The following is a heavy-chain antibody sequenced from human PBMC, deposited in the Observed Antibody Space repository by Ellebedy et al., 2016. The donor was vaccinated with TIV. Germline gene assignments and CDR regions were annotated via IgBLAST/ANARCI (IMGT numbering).Heavy chain of an antibody. V-gene: IGHV5-51*01. J-gene: IGHJ6*02. CDR2: IYPGDSDT. CDR3: ARSPTHSYYYYYGMDV. CDR1: GYSFTSYW. Sequence: GESLKISCKGSGYSFTSYWIGWVRQMPGKGLEWMGIIYPGDSDTRYSPSFQGQVTISADKSISTAYLQWSSLKASDTAMYYCARSPTHSYYYYYGMDVWGQGTTVTVSS. D-gene: IGHD2-15*01.